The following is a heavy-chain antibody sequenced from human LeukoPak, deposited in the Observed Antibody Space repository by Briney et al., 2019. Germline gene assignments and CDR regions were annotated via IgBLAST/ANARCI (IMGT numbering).Heavy chain of an antibody. Sequence: GGSLRLSCAASGFTFSSYCMHWVRQAPGKGLVWVSRISTDGSSTSYADSVKGRFTISRDNAKNTLFLQMNSLRADDTAVYYCASILQQSIDYWGQGTLVTVSS. V-gene: IGHV3-74*01. D-gene: IGHD2-15*01. CDR2: ISTDGSST. CDR1: GFTFSSYC. CDR3: ASILQQSIDY. J-gene: IGHJ4*02.